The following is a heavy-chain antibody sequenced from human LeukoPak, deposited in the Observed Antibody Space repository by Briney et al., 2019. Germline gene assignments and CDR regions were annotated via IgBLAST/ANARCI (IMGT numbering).Heavy chain of an antibody. CDR3: ARQLAAGYGDYGFRGAFDI. J-gene: IGHJ3*02. V-gene: IGHV5-51*01. CDR2: ILPGDSDT. CDR1: GYSFTSFW. D-gene: IGHD4-17*01. Sequence: GESLKISCKGSGYSFTSFWIGWVRQVPGKGLEWMGIILPGDSDTRYSPSFQGQVTISADKSISTAYLQWSGLKASDTAMYYCARQLAAGYGDYGFRGAFDIWGQGTMVTVSS.